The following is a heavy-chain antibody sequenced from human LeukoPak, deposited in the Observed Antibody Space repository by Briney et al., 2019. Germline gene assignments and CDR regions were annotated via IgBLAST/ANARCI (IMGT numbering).Heavy chain of an antibody. Sequence: SETRSLTCTVSGGSISSGGYYWSWIRQHPGKGLECIGYIYYSGSTYYNPSLKSRVTISIDTSKNQFSLKLSSVTAADTAVYYCARNPGSYHTDYWGQGTLVTVSS. J-gene: IGHJ4*02. V-gene: IGHV4-31*03. CDR1: GGSISSGGYY. CDR2: IYYSGST. CDR3: ARNPGSYHTDY. D-gene: IGHD1-26*01.